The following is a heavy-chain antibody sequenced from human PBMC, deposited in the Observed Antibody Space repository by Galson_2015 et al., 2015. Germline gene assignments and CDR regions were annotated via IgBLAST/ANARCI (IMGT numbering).Heavy chain of an antibody. D-gene: IGHD2-2*02. V-gene: IGHV1-46*01. Sequence: SVKVSCKASGYTFTSYYMHWVRQAPGQGLEWMGIINPSGGSTSYAQKFQGRVTMTRDTSTSTVYMELSSLRSEDTAVYYCARDRVVPAAILYYGMDVWGLGTTVTVSS. J-gene: IGHJ6*02. CDR1: GYTFTSYY. CDR2: INPSGGST. CDR3: ARDRVVPAAILYYGMDV.